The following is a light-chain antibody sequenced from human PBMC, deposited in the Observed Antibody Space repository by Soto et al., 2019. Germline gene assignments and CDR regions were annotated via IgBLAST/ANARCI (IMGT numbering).Light chain of an antibody. CDR3: YQRSNWPPT. J-gene: IGKJ4*01. V-gene: IGKV3-11*01. Sequence: EIVLTQSPATLSLSPGERATLSCRASQSVSSYLAWYQQKPGQAARLLMYDASKRATGIPARFSGSGSGTDFTLTISSLEPEDFAVYYCYQRSNWPPTFGGGTKVEIK. CDR1: QSVSSY. CDR2: DAS.